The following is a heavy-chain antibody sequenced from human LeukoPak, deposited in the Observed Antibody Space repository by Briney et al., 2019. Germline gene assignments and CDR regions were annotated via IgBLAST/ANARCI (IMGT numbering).Heavy chain of an antibody. CDR1: GGSISDENFY. CDR3: ASNKGQWLFSD. D-gene: IGHD6-19*01. Sequence: SETLSLTCSVSGGSISDENFYWNWIRQPPGKGLEWIGNIYYSGSTNYNPSLKSRVTISADTSKNQFSLRLSFVTAADTAVYYCASNKGQWLFSDWGQGTLVTVSS. J-gene: IGHJ4*02. CDR2: IYYSGST. V-gene: IGHV4-59*08.